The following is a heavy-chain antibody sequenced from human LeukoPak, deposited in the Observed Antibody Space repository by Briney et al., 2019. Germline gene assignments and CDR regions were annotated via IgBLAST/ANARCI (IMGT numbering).Heavy chain of an antibody. V-gene: IGHV3-23*01. CDR1: GFTFSSYA. Sequence: GGSLRLSCGASGFTFSSYAMSWVRQAPGKGLEWVSAISGSGGSTYYADSVKGRFTISRDNSKNTLFLQMNSLRAEDTAVYYCARGGYSSSWYHFDYWGQGTLVTVSP. D-gene: IGHD6-13*01. CDR3: ARGGYSSSWYHFDY. CDR2: ISGSGGST. J-gene: IGHJ4*02.